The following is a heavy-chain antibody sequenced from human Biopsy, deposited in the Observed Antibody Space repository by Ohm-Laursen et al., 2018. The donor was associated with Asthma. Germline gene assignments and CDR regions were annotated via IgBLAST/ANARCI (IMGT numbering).Heavy chain of an antibody. J-gene: IGHJ4*02. Sequence: GTLSLTCTVSGVSIRSYYWTWIRQPPGKGLEWIGNIHYSGSTYSNPSLKSRVTISLDTSKNQFSLKLSSVTAADTAVYYCARRGGLRRYFDYWGQGTLVTVSS. V-gene: IGHV4-59*08. CDR2: IHYSGST. D-gene: IGHD4-17*01. CDR3: ARRGGLRRYFDY. CDR1: GVSIRSYY.